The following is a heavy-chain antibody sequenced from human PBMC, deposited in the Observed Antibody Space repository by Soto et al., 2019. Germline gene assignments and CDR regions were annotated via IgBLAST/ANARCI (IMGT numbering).Heavy chain of an antibody. CDR3: VRDVESPGISGSWGAFDI. J-gene: IGHJ3*02. CDR2: IYSSGNT. CDR1: GGSIRNYF. V-gene: IGHV4-4*07. D-gene: IGHD1-20*01. Sequence: QVQLQESGPGLVKPSETLSLICTVSGGSIRNYFWTWIRPPAGKGLEWIGRIYSSGNTVYNASLKSRVTMSIDMSKNQFSLKLSSMTAADTAVYYCVRDVESPGISGSWGAFDIWGQGTVVTVSS.